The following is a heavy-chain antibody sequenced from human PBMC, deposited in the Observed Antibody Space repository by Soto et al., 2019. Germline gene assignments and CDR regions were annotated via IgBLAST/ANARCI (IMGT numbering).Heavy chain of an antibody. J-gene: IGHJ4*02. Sequence: SVKVSCKASGGTFSSYTISWVRQAPGQGLEWMGRIIPILGIANYAQKLQGRVTITADKSTSTAYMELSSLRSEDTAVYYCASGTRSWNYVFDYWGQGTLVTVSS. CDR1: GGTFSSYT. D-gene: IGHD1-7*01. V-gene: IGHV1-69*02. CDR2: IIPILGIA. CDR3: ASGTRSWNYVFDY.